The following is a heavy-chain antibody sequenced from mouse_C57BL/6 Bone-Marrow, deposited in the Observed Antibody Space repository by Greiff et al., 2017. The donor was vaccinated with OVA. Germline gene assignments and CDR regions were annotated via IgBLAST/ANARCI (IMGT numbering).Heavy chain of an antibody. CDR1: GYTFTDYY. CDR2: IYPGSGNT. V-gene: IGHV1-76*01. J-gene: IGHJ3*01. CDR3: AREDGPFAY. Sequence: VQLQQSGAELVRPGASVKLSCKASGYTFTDYYINWVKQRPGQGLEWIARIYPGSGNTYYNEKFKGKATLTAEKSSSTAYMQLSSLTSEDSAVYFCAREDGPFAYWGQGTLVTVSA. D-gene: IGHD1-1*01.